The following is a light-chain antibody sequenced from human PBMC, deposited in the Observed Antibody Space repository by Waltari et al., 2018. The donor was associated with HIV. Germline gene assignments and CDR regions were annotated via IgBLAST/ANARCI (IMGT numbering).Light chain of an antibody. CDR3: LLSFGGDLV. CDR2: DSN. V-gene: IGLV7-46*01. CDR1: AGVVPRRPC. Sequence: QPVVTQEASLTVSPGGTVALTCASRAGVVPRRPCPYWFQVRPGQAPKTLIFDSNNRYSWTPARVAGSFLGGKAAMTLTGALPEDEGDYYCLLSFGGDLVFGGGTKLTVL. J-gene: IGLJ2*01.